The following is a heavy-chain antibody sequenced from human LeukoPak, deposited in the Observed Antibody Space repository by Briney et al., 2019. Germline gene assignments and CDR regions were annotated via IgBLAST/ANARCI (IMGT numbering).Heavy chain of an antibody. CDR1: GGSIRSYF. CDR3: ARDGTFDI. V-gene: IGHV4-59*12. Sequence: SETLSLTCTVSGGSIRSYFWSWIRQPPGKGLEWIGYVYYSGSTNYNPSLKSRVTISVDTSKKQFSLKLSSVTAADTAVYYCARDGTFDIWGQGTMVTVSS. CDR2: VYYSGST. J-gene: IGHJ3*02. D-gene: IGHD2-15*01.